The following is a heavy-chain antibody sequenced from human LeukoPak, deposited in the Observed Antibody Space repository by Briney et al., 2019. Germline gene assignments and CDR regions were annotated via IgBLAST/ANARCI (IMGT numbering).Heavy chain of an antibody. D-gene: IGHD3-10*01. Sequence: GGSLRPSCAASGFTFSSYAMTWVRQAPGKGLEWVSSLSGSGVNIFYADSVKGRFTISRDNSQNTVFLQMNSLRDEDTAVYFCAKAGGYYGSGSPDYFDHWGQGTPVTVSS. V-gene: IGHV3-23*01. CDR2: LSGSGVNI. J-gene: IGHJ4*02. CDR1: GFTFSSYA. CDR3: AKAGGYYGSGSPDYFDH.